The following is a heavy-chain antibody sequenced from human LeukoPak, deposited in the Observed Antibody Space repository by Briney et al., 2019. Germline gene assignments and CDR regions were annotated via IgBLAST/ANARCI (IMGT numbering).Heavy chain of an antibody. J-gene: IGHJ4*02. CDR3: ARQTVWSGELFFDY. CDR1: GGSISSSSYY. V-gene: IGHV4-39*01. D-gene: IGHD3-10*01. CDR2: IYYSGST. Sequence: SETLSLTCTVSGGSISSSSYYWGWIRQPPGKGLEWIGSIYYSGSTYYNPSLKSRVTISVDTSKNQFSLKLGSVTAADTAVYYCARQTVWSGELFFDYWGQGTLVTVSS.